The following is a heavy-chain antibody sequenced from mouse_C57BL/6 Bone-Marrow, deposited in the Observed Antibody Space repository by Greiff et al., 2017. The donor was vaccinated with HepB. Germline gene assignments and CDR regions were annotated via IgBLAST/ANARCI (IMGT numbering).Heavy chain of an antibody. Sequence: EVQLQQSGPELVKPGASVKISCKASGYSFTDYNMNWVKQSNGKSLEWIGVINPNYGTTSYNQKFKGKATLTVDQSSSTAYMQLNSLTSEDSAVYYWAGPYYYGSTDWYLDVWGTGTTVTVSS. CDR3: AGPYYYGSTDWYLDV. V-gene: IGHV1-39*01. J-gene: IGHJ1*03. CDR2: INPNYGTT. D-gene: IGHD1-1*01. CDR1: GYSFTDYN.